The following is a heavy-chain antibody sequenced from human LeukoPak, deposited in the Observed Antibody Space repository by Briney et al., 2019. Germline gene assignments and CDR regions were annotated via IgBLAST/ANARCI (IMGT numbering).Heavy chain of an antibody. D-gene: IGHD1-26*01. Sequence: KPSETLSLTCTVSGGSITSSSHYWGWIRQPPGKGLEWIGSIYYSGDTYYNPSLKSRVTTSVDTSKNQVSLKLSSVTAADTAVYYCARQELLEYFFDYWGQGTLVTVSS. V-gene: IGHV4-39*01. CDR3: ARQELLEYFFDY. CDR2: IYYSGDT. J-gene: IGHJ4*02. CDR1: GGSITSSSHY.